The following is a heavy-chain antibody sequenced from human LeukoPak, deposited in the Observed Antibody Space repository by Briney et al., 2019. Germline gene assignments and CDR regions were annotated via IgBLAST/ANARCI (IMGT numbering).Heavy chain of an antibody. CDR3: ARQLGYCSGGSCYHFDY. Sequence: ASVKVSCKASGYTFTGYYMHWVRQAPGQGLEWMGWINPNSGGTNYAQKFQGWVTMTRDTSISTAYMELSRLRSDDTAVYYCARQLGYCSGGSCYHFDYWGQGTLVTVSS. D-gene: IGHD2-15*01. J-gene: IGHJ4*02. CDR2: INPNSGGT. CDR1: GYTFTGYY. V-gene: IGHV1-2*04.